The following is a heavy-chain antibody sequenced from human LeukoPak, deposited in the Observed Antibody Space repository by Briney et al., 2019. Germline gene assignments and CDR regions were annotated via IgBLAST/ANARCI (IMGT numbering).Heavy chain of an antibody. J-gene: IGHJ5*02. CDR3: ARDFIAVAGSNWFDP. Sequence: ASVKVSCKASGYTFTGYYMHWVRQAPGQGLEWMGWINSNSGGTNYAQKFQGRVTITRDTSISTAYMELSRLRSDDTAVYYCARDFIAVAGSNWFDPWGQGTLVTVSS. D-gene: IGHD6-19*01. V-gene: IGHV1-2*02. CDR2: INSNSGGT. CDR1: GYTFTGYY.